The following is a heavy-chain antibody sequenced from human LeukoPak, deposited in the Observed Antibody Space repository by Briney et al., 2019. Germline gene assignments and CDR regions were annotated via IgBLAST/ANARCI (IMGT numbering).Heavy chain of an antibody. CDR2: ISFDGANK. J-gene: IGHJ4*02. CDR1: GFAFNNFG. Sequence: GGSLGLSCAASGFAFNNFGMHWVRQAPGKGLEWVAVISFDGANKHYADSVRGRFSISRDNSKNTLYLQMNSLTTEDKAVYYCAREGSIPEYDSSPFFDYWGQGTLVTVSS. CDR3: AREGSIPEYDSSPFFDY. V-gene: IGHV3-30*05. D-gene: IGHD6-6*01.